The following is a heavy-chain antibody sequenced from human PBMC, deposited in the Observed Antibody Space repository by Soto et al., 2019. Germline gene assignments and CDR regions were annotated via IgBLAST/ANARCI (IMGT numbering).Heavy chain of an antibody. Sequence: GGSLRLSCAASGFTFSSYAMHWVRQAPGKGLEWVAVISYDGSNKYYADSVKGRFTISRDNSKNTLYLQMNSLRAEDTAVYYCATPLYDSSGYPGSWGQGTTVTVSS. CDR2: ISYDGSNK. CDR3: ATPLYDSSGYPGS. D-gene: IGHD3-22*01. J-gene: IGHJ6*02. V-gene: IGHV3-30-3*01. CDR1: GFTFSSYA.